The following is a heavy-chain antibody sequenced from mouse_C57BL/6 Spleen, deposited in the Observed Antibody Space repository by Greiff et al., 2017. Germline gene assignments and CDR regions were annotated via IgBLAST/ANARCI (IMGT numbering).Heavy chain of an antibody. CDR3: ARCPIYDGYPWYFDV. J-gene: IGHJ1*03. CDR2: IDPSDSYT. V-gene: IGHV1-69*01. CDR1: GYTFTSYW. D-gene: IGHD2-3*01. Sequence: VQLQQPGAELVMPGASVKLSCKASGYTFTSYWMHWVKQRPGQGLEWIGEIDPSDSYTNYNQKFKGKSTLTVDKSSSTAYMQLSSLTSEDSAVYYCARCPIYDGYPWYFDVWGTGTTVTVFS.